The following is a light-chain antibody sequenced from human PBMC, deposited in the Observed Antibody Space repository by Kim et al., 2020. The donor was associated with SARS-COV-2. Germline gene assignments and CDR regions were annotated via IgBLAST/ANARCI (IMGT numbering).Light chain of an antibody. Sequence: DIVMTQSPEPLAVSLGERATINCKSSQSVLHSSDNKNYLTWYQQKPGQPPKLLIYWASTRESGVPDRFSGSGSGTDFTLTISSLQAEDVAVYYCQQFYSTSQGLTFGGGTKVDIK. V-gene: IGKV4-1*01. J-gene: IGKJ4*01. CDR3: QQFYSTSQGLT. CDR1: QSVLHSSDNKNY. CDR2: WAS.